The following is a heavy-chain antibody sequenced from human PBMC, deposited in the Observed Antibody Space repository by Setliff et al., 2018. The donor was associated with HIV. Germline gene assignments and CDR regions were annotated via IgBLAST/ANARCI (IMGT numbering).Heavy chain of an antibody. V-gene: IGHV4-39*01. CDR1: GDSITSRNYH. CDR3: ARHGDYEYFQH. Sequence: SETLSLTCAVSGDSITSRNYHWDWVRQPPGKGLEWIGSVHSYGSVYYNPSLQSRVTVSVDTSKNRFSLNLRSVTATDTAIYYCARHGDYEYFQHWGRGTPVTVSS. CDR2: VHSYGSV. D-gene: IGHD4-17*01. J-gene: IGHJ1*01.